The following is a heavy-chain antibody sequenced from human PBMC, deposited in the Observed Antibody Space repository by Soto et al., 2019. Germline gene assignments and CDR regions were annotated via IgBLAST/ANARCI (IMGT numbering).Heavy chain of an antibody. CDR2: IIPIFGTA. V-gene: IGHV1-69*13. D-gene: IGHD5-12*01. J-gene: IGHJ6*02. Sequence: ASVKVSCKAPGGTFSSYAISWVRQAPGQGLEWMGGIIPIFGTANYAQKFQGRVTITADESTSTAYMELSSLRSEDTAVYYCARLYSGYDRAYYYYGMDVWGQGTTVTVSS. CDR1: GGTFSSYA. CDR3: ARLYSGYDRAYYYYGMDV.